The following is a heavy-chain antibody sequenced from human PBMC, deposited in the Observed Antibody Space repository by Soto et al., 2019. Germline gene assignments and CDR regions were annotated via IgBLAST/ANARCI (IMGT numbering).Heavy chain of an antibody. D-gene: IGHD6-19*01. J-gene: IGHJ4*02. V-gene: IGHV3-48*02. CDR2: ITSDTITI. Sequence: EVQLVESGGGLVQPGGSLRLSCAASGLPFSIYSMNWVSQAPGKGLEWFSYITSDTITIKYADSVKRRFTISRDNAKNALYLQMNSLRDEDTAVYFCARSVEGHFDYWGQGTVVTVSS. CDR3: ARSVEGHFDY. CDR1: GLPFSIYS.